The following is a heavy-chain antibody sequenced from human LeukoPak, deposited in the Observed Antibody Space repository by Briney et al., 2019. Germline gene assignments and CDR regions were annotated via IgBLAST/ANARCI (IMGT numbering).Heavy chain of an antibody. CDR1: GLTVNNYA. D-gene: IGHD5-24*01. J-gene: IGHJ4*02. V-gene: IGHV3-23*01. CDR2: ITGSGGDT. Sequence: GGSQRLSCAASGLTVNNYAMNWVRQAPGRGLEWLSTITGSGGDTYSADSVKGRLTISRDNSKNTLYLQLNSLRADDTAVYYCARQESMAFANWGQGTLVTVSS. CDR3: ARQESMAFAN.